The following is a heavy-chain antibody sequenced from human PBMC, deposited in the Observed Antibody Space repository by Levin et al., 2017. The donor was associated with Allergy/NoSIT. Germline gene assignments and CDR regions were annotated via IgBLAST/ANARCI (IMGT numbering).Heavy chain of an antibody. D-gene: IGHD6-19*01. CDR3: ARRSVAGHPYWYFDL. J-gene: IGHJ2*01. CDR2: IYPGDSNT. CDR1: GYSFTSYW. Sequence: HGESLKISCKGSGYSFTSYWIGWVRQMPRKGLEWMAIIYPGDSNTRYSPSFQGQVTISADKSISTAYLQWSSLKASDTAIYYCARRSVAGHPYWYFDLWGRGTLVTVSS. V-gene: IGHV5-51*01.